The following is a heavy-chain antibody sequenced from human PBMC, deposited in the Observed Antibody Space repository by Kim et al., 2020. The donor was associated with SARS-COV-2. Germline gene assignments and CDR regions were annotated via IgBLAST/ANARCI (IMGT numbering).Heavy chain of an antibody. Sequence: ASVKVSCKASGYTFTSYYMHWVRQAPGQGLEWMGIINPSGGSTSYAQKFQGRVTMTRDTSTSTVYMELSSLRSEDTAVYYCARRMGYGSGSYYGRAPYYYGMDAWGQGTTVTVSS. CDR2: INPSGGST. J-gene: IGHJ6*02. V-gene: IGHV1-46*01. CDR3: ARRMGYGSGSYYGRAPYYYGMDA. D-gene: IGHD3-10*01. CDR1: GYTFTSYY.